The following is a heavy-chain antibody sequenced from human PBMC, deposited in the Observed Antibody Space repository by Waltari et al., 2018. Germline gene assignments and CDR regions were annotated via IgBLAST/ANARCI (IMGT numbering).Heavy chain of an antibody. CDR2: IYYSGST. CDR3: ARIIGPRVVSDGNYFDY. Sequence: QLQLQESGPGLVKPSETLSLTCTVSGGSISSSSYYWGWIRQPPGKGLEWIGSIYYSGSTYYNPSLKRRVTISVDTSKNQFSLKLSSVTAADTAVYYCARIIGPRVVSDGNYFDYWGQGTLVTVSS. V-gene: IGHV4-39*07. CDR1: GGSISSSSYY. J-gene: IGHJ4*02. D-gene: IGHD1-1*01.